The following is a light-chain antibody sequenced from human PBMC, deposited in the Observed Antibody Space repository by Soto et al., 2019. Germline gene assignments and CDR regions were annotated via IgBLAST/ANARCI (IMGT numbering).Light chain of an antibody. CDR2: DND. CDR3: QSYDSSMSGWV. V-gene: IGLV1-40*01. Sequence: QSVLTQPPSVSGAPGQRVTISCTGSNSNIGAGYGVHWYQQLPGTAPQLLIYDNDKRPSGVPDRFSGSKSGTSASLAITGLQAEDEADYYCQSYDSSMSGWVFGTGTKLTVL. J-gene: IGLJ1*01. CDR1: NSNIGAGYG.